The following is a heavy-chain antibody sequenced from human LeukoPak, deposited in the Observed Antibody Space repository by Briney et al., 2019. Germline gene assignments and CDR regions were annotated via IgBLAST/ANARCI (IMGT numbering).Heavy chain of an antibody. V-gene: IGHV6-1*01. CDR3: AKGRWALFDC. J-gene: IGHJ4*02. CDR1: GDSVSSNSAA. CDR2: TYYRSKWYN. D-gene: IGHD3-10*01. Sequence: QTLSLTSDISGDSVSSNSAAWNWIRQSPSRGLEWLGRTYYRSKWYNDYAVSLKSRMTINADTSKNQFSLQLNSVTPEDTAVYYCAKGRWALFDCWGQGTLVIVSS.